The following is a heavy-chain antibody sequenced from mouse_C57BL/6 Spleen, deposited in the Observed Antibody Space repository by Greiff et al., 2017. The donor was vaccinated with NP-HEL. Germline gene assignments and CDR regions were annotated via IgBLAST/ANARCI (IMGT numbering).Heavy chain of an antibody. V-gene: IGHV1-81*01. CDR3: ARLEGDLTGTPY. CDR1: GYTFTSYG. D-gene: IGHD4-1*01. J-gene: IGHJ2*01. CDR2: IYPRSGNT. Sequence: VKLMESGAELARPGASVKLSCKASGYTFTSYGISWVKQRTGQGLEWIGEIYPRSGNTYYNEKFKGKATLTADKSSSTAYMELRSLTSEDSAVYFCARLEGDLTGTPYWGQGTTLTVSS.